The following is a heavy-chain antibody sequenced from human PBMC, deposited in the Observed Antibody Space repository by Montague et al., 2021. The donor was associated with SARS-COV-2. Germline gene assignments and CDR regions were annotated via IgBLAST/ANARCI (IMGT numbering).Heavy chain of an antibody. V-gene: IGHV3-30*04. D-gene: IGHD3-10*01. CDR2: ISYDGSNK. J-gene: IGHJ6*02. CDR1: GFTFSSYA. CDR3: ARVLDYYGSGSYPLYYYYGMDV. Sequence: SLRLSCAASGFTFSSYAMHWVRQAPGKGLEWVAVISYDGSNKYYADPVKGRFTISRDNSKNTLYLQMNSLRAEDTAVYYCARVLDYYGSGSYPLYYYYGMDVWGQGTTVTVS.